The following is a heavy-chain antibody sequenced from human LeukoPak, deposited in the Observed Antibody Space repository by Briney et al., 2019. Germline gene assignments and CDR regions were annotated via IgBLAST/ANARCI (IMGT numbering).Heavy chain of an antibody. CDR1: GFTFSSYA. Sequence: GGSLRLSCAASGFTFSSYAMHWVRQGPGRGLEYVSAISSNGGSTYYANSVKGRFTISRDNSKNTLYLQMGSLGAEDMAVYYCARVPSSGWYPLFDYWGQGTLVTVSS. V-gene: IGHV3-64*01. CDR2: ISSNGGST. J-gene: IGHJ4*02. CDR3: ARVPSSGWYPLFDY. D-gene: IGHD6-19*01.